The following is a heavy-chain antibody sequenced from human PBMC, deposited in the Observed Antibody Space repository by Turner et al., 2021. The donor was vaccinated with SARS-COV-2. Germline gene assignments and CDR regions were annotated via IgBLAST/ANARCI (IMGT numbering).Heavy chain of an antibody. J-gene: IGHJ6*02. V-gene: IGHV3-23*01. D-gene: IGHD3-3*01. Sequence: EVQLLESGGGLVQPGGSLRLSCSAYGFTVSRYAMSWVRQGRGKGLGWVSAFRRRGGSTYYADSVKGRFTISRDNSKNTLYLQMNSLRAEDTAVYYCAKATYDFWSGYGYYSYGMDVWGQGTTVTVSS. CDR3: AKATYDFWSGYGYYSYGMDV. CDR1: GFTVSRYA. CDR2: FRRRGGST.